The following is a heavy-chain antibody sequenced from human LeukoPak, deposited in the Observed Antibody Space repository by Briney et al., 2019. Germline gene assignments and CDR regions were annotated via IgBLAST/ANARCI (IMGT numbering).Heavy chain of an antibody. CDR1: GGSFSGYY. V-gene: IGHV4-34*01. D-gene: IGHD6-19*01. J-gene: IGHJ4*02. CDR2: INHSGST. Sequence: SQTLSLTCAVYGGSFSGYYWSWIRQPPGKGLEWIGEINHSGSTNYNPSLKSRVTISVDTSKNQFSLKLSSVTAADTAVYYCARVRFGGSGWYSLPRRQYFDYWGQGTLVTVSS. CDR3: ARVRFGGSGWYSLPRRQYFDY.